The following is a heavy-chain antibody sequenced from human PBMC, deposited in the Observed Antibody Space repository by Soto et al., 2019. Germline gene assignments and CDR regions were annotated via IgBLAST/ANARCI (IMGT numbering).Heavy chain of an antibody. J-gene: IGHJ5*02. V-gene: IGHV4-38-2*02. D-gene: IGHD3-10*01. Sequence: SETLSLTCTVSGYSISSGYYWGWIRQPPGKGLEWIGSIYHSGSTYYNPSLKSRVTISVDTSKNQFSLKLSSVTAADTAVYYCARGSYYGSGSYYNVWFDPWGQGTLVTVSS. CDR2: IYHSGST. CDR3: ARGSYYGSGSYYNVWFDP. CDR1: GYSISSGYY.